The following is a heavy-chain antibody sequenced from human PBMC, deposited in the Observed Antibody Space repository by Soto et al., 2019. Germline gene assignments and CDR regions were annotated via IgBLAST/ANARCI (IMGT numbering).Heavy chain of an antibody. CDR1: GFAFSSYT. D-gene: IGHD2-15*01. V-gene: IGHV3-23*01. CDR2: IGGSGRGT. Sequence: EIQLLESGGGLVQPGGSLRLSCAASGFAFSSYTMTWVRQAPGKGLEWVSTIGGSGRGTDYADSVEGRFTTSRDNSRSTLFLQMNSLSAEDTAVYYCAKDQYCGGGTCYGMDVWGQGTTVTVSS. J-gene: IGHJ6*02. CDR3: AKDQYCGGGTCYGMDV.